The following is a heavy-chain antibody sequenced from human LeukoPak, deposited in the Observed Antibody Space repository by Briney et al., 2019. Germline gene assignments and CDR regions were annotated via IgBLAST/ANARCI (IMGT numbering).Heavy chain of an antibody. V-gene: IGHV4-39*07. Sequence: PSETLSLTCTVSGGSISSSSYYWGWIRQPPGKGLEWIGSIYYSGSTYYNPSLKSRVTISVDTSKNQFSLKLSSVTAADTAVYYCARVSIGRFGEHGAFDIWGQGTMVTVSS. CDR1: GGSISSSSYY. CDR2: IYYSGST. J-gene: IGHJ3*02. CDR3: ARVSIGRFGEHGAFDI. D-gene: IGHD3-10*01.